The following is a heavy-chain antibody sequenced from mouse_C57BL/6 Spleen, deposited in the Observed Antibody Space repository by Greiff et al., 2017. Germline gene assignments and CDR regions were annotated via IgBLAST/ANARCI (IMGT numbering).Heavy chain of an antibody. D-gene: IGHD1-1*01. CDR1: GFTFSSYT. Sequence: EVKLVESGGGLVKPGGSLKLSCAASGFTFSSYTMSWVRQTPEKRLEWVATISGGGGNTYYPDSVKGRFTISRDNAKNTLYQQMSSLRAEDTALYYCATLYYGSTDWYFEVWGTGTTVTVSS. J-gene: IGHJ1*03. CDR3: ATLYYGSTDWYFEV. CDR2: ISGGGGNT. V-gene: IGHV5-9*01.